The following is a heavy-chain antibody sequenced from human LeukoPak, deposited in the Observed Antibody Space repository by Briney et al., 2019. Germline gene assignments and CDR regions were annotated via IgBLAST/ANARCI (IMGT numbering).Heavy chain of an antibody. CDR3: ARRTDGYSKIDY. V-gene: IGHV4-34*01. D-gene: IGHD5-24*01. CDR1: GGSLRRYH. CDR2: INHSGST. J-gene: IGHJ4*02. Sequence: SETLSLLRAVYGGSLRRYHWCLFRQPLATGLEWIGEINHSGSTHYNPSLKSRVTLSVDTSKNQFSLKLSSVTAADTAVYYCARRTDGYSKIDYWGQGTLVTVSS.